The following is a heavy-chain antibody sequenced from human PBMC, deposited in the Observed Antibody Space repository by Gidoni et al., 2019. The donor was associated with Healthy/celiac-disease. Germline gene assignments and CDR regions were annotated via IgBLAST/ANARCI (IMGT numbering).Heavy chain of an antibody. CDR1: GFSLSTSGMC. Sequence: QVTLRESDPALVKPTQTLTLTVTFSGFSLSTSGMCVSWIRQPPGKALAWLARIDLDDDKYYITSLKTRLIISKDTSKNQVVLTMTNIDPVDTATYYCARMIYYYDSSGYGYYYYGMDVWGQGTTVTVSS. CDR2: IDLDDDK. V-gene: IGHV2-70*15. CDR3: ARMIYYYDSSGYGYYYYGMDV. D-gene: IGHD3-22*01. J-gene: IGHJ6*02.